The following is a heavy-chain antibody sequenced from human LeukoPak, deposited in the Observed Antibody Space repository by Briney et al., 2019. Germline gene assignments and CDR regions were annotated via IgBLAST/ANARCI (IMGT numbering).Heavy chain of an antibody. D-gene: IGHD2-2*01. J-gene: IGHJ4*02. CDR3: AREAVVPAATSFDY. Sequence: ASVKVSCKASGDTFTGYYMHWVRQAPGQGLEWMGWINPNSGGTSYAQKFQGRVTMTRDTSISTAYMELSRLRSDDTAVYYCAREAVVPAATSFDYWGQGTLVTVSS. CDR2: INPNSGGT. CDR1: GDTFTGYY. V-gene: IGHV1-2*02.